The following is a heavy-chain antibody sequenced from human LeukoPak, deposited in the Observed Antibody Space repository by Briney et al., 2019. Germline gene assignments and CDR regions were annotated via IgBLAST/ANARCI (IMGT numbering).Heavy chain of an antibody. V-gene: IGHV4-59*01. Sequence: SETLSLTCSVSGGSISGYYWSWIRQPPGKGLEWIGYFYYTGYTNYNPSLKSRVAISVDTSKNQFSLYLTSVTAADTAVYYCARESYWIDSWGQGTLVSVSS. CDR1: GGSISGYY. CDR2: FYYTGYT. D-gene: IGHD1-26*01. J-gene: IGHJ4*02. CDR3: ARESYWIDS.